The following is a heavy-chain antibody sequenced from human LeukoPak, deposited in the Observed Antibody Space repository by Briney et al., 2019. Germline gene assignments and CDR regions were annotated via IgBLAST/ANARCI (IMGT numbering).Heavy chain of an antibody. D-gene: IGHD2-2*01. CDR3: ARIPPQYQLLRTKYYFDY. J-gene: IGHJ4*02. V-gene: IGHV1-69*06. CDR2: IIPIFGTA. CDR1: GGTFSSYA. Sequence: VASVKVSCKASGGTFSSYAISWVRQAPGQGLEWMGGIIPIFGTANYAQKFQGRVTITADKSTSTAYMELSSLRSEDTAVYYCARIPPQYQLLRTKYYFDYWGQGTLVTVSS.